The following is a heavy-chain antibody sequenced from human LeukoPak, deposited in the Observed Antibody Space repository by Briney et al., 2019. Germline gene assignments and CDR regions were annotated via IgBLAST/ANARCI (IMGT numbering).Heavy chain of an antibody. CDR3: ATGLRDIRRRKLPPHDAFDI. CDR2: MNPNSGNT. V-gene: IGHV1-8*02. D-gene: IGHD1-26*01. J-gene: IGHJ3*02. Sequence: ASVKVSCKASGYTCTSYAMNWVRQAPGQGLEWMGWMNPNSGNTGYAQKFQGRVTMTRNTSISTAYMELSSLRSEDTAVYYCATGLRDIRRRKLPPHDAFDIWGQGTMVTVSS. CDR1: GYTCTSYA.